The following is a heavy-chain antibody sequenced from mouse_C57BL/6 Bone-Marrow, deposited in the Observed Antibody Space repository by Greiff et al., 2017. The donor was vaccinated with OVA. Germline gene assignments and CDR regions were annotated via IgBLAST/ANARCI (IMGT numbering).Heavy chain of an antibody. J-gene: IGHJ2*01. CDR2: IDPSDSYT. Sequence: QVQLKQPGAELVMPGASVKLSCKASGYTFTSYWMHWVKQRPGQGLEWIGEIDPSDSYTNYNQKFKGKSTLTVDKSSSTAYMQLSSLTSEDSAVYYCARSFITTVVATRYFDYWGQGTTLTVSS. D-gene: IGHD1-1*01. CDR3: ARSFITTVVATRYFDY. V-gene: IGHV1-69*01. CDR1: GYTFTSYW.